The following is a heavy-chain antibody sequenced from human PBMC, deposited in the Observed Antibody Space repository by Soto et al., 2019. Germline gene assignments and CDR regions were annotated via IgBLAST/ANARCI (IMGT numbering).Heavy chain of an antibody. D-gene: IGHD6-13*01. Sequence: EVQLVESGGGLVKPGGSLRLSCAASGFTFSSYSMNWVRQAPGKGLEWVASISSSSSYIYYADSMKGRFTISRDKAKNSLFLQMSSLRAEDTALYYCARHQGPAAGNYGRDVWGRGTTVTVSS. CDR1: GFTFSSYS. V-gene: IGHV3-21*02. CDR2: ISSSSSYI. CDR3: ARHQGPAAGNYGRDV. J-gene: IGHJ6*02.